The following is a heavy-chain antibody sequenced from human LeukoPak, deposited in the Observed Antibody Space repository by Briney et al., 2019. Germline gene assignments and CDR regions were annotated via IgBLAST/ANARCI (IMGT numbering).Heavy chain of an antibody. J-gene: IGHJ4*02. CDR2: ISYDGSNK. V-gene: IGHV3-30*18. D-gene: IGHD5-18*01. Sequence: GGSLRLSCAASGFTFSSYGMHWVRQAPGKGLEWVAVISYDGSNKYYADSVKGRFTISRDNSKNTLYLQMNSLRAEDTAVYYCAKAWIQLWGIYFDYWGQGTLVTVSS. CDR1: GFTFSSYG. CDR3: AKAWIQLWGIYFDY.